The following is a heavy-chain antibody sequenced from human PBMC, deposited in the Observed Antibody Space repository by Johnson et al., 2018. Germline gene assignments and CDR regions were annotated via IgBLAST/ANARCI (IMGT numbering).Heavy chain of an antibody. CDR1: GGSFSGYY. J-gene: IGHJ3*02. CDR3: ARLVVGATDAFDI. D-gene: IGHD1-26*01. CDR2: IHHSGST. Sequence: QVQLQQWGAGLLKPSETLSLTCAVYGGSFSGYYWSWIRQPPGQGLEWIGEIHHSGSTNYNPSLKSRVTISVEPSKNQFSLKVSPVTAADTAVYYCARLVVGATDAFDIWAQGTTVNVSS. V-gene: IGHV4-34*01.